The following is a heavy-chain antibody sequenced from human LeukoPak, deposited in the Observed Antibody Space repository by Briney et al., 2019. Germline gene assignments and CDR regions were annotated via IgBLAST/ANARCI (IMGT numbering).Heavy chain of an antibody. Sequence: NPSETLSLTCTVSGASISSSNYYWDWIRQPPGKGLEWIGSIYYSGSTYYNPSLKSRVTISVDTSKKQFFLKLSSVTAADTAVYYCARRGAWSGFYDYWGQGTLVTVSS. V-gene: IGHV4-39*01. CDR3: ARRGAWSGFYDY. D-gene: IGHD3-3*01. CDR2: IYYSGST. J-gene: IGHJ4*02. CDR1: GASISSSNYY.